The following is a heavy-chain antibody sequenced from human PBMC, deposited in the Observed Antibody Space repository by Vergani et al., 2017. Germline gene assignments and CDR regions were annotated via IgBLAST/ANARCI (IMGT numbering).Heavy chain of an antibody. Sequence: EVQLVQSGAEVKKPGEYLKISCKGSGYSFTSYWIGWVRQMPGKGLEWMGIIYPGDSDTRYSPSFQGQVTITADKSSRNAYLQWSSLKASDTAMYYCARLRGSGTGYELSWFDPWGQGTLVTVSS. V-gene: IGHV5-51*01. CDR2: IYPGDSDT. CDR3: ARLRGSGTGYELSWFDP. J-gene: IGHJ5*02. D-gene: IGHD3/OR15-3a*01. CDR1: GYSFTSYW.